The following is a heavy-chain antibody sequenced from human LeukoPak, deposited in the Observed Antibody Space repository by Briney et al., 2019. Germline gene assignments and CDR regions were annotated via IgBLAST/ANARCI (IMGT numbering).Heavy chain of an antibody. J-gene: IGHJ6*04. D-gene: IGHD2-2*01. CDR1: GYRFTSYW. CDR2: IYPGDSDT. CDR3: ARLRSSSYKDFYYGMDV. Sequence: GGSLKISYKGSGYRFTSYWIAWVRQMPGKGLEWMGIIYPGDSDTTYSPSFQGQVTISADKSISTAYLHWSSLKASDTAMYYCARLRSSSYKDFYYGMDVWGKGTTVTVSS. V-gene: IGHV5-51*01.